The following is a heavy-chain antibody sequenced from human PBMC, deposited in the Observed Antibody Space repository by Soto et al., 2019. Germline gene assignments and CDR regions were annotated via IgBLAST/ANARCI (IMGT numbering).Heavy chain of an antibody. CDR3: ARDITSSWSAFDY. Sequence: GGSLRLSCAASGFTFSSYAMHWVRQAPGKGLEWVAVISYDGSNKYYADSVKGRFTISRDNSKNTLYLQMNSPRAEDTAVYYCARDITSSWSAFDYWGQGTLVTVSS. CDR2: ISYDGSNK. V-gene: IGHV3-30-3*01. CDR1: GFTFSSYA. J-gene: IGHJ4*02. D-gene: IGHD6-13*01.